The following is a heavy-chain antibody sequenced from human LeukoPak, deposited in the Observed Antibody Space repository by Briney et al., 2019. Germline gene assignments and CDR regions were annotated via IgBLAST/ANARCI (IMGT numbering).Heavy chain of an antibody. Sequence: GRSLRLSCAASGFTFSSYSMNWVRQAPGKGLEWVSSISSSSSYIYYADSVKGRFTISRDNAKNSLYLQMNSLRAEDTAVYYCARDEGRYYYYGMDVWGQGTTVTVSS. CDR1: GFTFSSYS. CDR2: ISSSSSYI. CDR3: ARDEGRYYYYGMDV. J-gene: IGHJ6*02. V-gene: IGHV3-21*01.